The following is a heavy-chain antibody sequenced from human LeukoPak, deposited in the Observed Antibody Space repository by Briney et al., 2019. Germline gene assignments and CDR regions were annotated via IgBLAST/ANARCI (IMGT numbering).Heavy chain of an antibody. CDR2: IKQDGSEK. CDR3: AKDPRDGYNPNWFDP. Sequence: GGSLRLSCAASGITFSSYMLTWVRQAPGKGLEWVANIKQDGSEKYYVDSVEGRFSISRDNSKNTLYLQMNSLRVEDTAVYYCAKDPRDGYNPNWFDPWGQGTLVTVSS. CDR1: GITFSSYM. V-gene: IGHV3-7*03. J-gene: IGHJ5*02. D-gene: IGHD5-24*01.